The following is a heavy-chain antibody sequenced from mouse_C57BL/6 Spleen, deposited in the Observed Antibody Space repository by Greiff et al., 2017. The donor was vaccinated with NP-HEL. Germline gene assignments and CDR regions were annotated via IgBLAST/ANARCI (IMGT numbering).Heavy chain of an antibody. D-gene: IGHD1-1*01. J-gene: IGHJ4*01. Sequence: QVQLQQPGAELVKPGASVKLSCKASGYTFTSYWMHWVKQRPGRGLEWIGRFAPNSGGTKYNEKFKSKATLTVDKPSSTAYMQLSSLTSQDSAVYNCARNHGSPYYARDQWGEGTSVNATS. CDR3: ARNHGSPYYARDQ. CDR2: FAPNSGGT. V-gene: IGHV1-72*01. CDR1: GYTFTSYW.